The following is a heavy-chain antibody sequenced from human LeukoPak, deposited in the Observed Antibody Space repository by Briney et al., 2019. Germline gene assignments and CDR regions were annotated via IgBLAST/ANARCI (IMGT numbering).Heavy chain of an antibody. CDR2: TRNKANSYTT. CDR1: GFTFSDHY. D-gene: IGHD3-3*01. CDR3: ARGLTDFGIDY. Sequence: GGSLRLSCAASGFTFSDHYMDWVRQAPGKGLEWLGRTRNKANSYTTEYAASVKGRFTISRDDSKNSLYLQMNSLKTEDTAVYYCARGLTDFGIDYWGQGTLVTVSS. V-gene: IGHV3-72*01. J-gene: IGHJ4*02.